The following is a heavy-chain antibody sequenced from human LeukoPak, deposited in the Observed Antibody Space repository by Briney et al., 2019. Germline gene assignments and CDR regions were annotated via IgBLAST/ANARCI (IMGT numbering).Heavy chain of an antibody. D-gene: IGHD1-7*01. V-gene: IGHV5-51*01. CDR1: GYRFTDYW. Sequence: GESLKISCKGSGYRFTDYWIGWVRQMPGKGLEWMGIIYPGDSDTRYSPSFQGQVTISADKSINTAHLQWSGLKASDTAMYYCARGAAGTTPDYYYFGLDVWGQGTTVKVSS. CDR2: IYPGDSDT. J-gene: IGHJ6*02. CDR3: ARGAAGTTPDYYYFGLDV.